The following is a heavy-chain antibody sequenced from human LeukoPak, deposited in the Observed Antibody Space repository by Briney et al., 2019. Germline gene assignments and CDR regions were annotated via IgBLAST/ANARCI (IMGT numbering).Heavy chain of an antibody. V-gene: IGHV4-38-2*02. D-gene: IGHD4-17*01. CDR2: IYHSERT. J-gene: IGHJ4*02. Sequence: SETLSLTCTVSGYSINNGFYWGWIRQPPGKGLEWIGSIYHSERTHYNPSLKSRVTISVDTSKNQFSLKLSSVTAADTAVYYCARTPIYGANFDYWGQGTLVTVSS. CDR1: GYSINNGFY. CDR3: ARTPIYGANFDY.